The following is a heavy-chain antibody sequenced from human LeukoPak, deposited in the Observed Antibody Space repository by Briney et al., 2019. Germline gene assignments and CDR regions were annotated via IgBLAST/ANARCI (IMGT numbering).Heavy chain of an antibody. Sequence: GGSLRLSCTASGFTFSNAGMNWVRQAPGKGLVWVSRINSDGSSTSYADSVKGRFTISRDNAKNTLYLQMNSLRAEDTAVYYCARGTGYSSSLGYWGQGTLVTVSS. J-gene: IGHJ4*02. CDR1: GFTFSNAG. CDR3: ARGTGYSSSLGY. D-gene: IGHD6-13*01. CDR2: INSDGSST. V-gene: IGHV3-74*01.